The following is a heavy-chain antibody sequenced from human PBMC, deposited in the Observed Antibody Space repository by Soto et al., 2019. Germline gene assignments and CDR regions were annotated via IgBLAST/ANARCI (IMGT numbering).Heavy chain of an antibody. Sequence: GRSLRLSCADCGFAFRSHPMIWVRQAPEKGLEWVAGISDSGSLTYNADSVRGRFTISRENSKNALYLQMNSLRVEDTAVYYCARRSFGSSRSFDIWGQGTMVTVS. D-gene: IGHD6-6*01. CDR3: ARRSFGSSRSFDI. CDR1: GFAFRSHP. J-gene: IGHJ3*02. CDR2: ISDSGSLT. V-gene: IGHV3-23*01.